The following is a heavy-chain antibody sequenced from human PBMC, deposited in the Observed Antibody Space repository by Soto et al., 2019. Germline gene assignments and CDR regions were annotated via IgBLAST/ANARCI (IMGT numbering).Heavy chain of an antibody. V-gene: IGHV1-2*04. CDR3: ARDPGIAVAGVAFDI. CDR1: GYTFTGYY. CDR2: INPNSGGT. J-gene: IGHJ3*02. Sequence: ASLKVSCKASGYTFTGYYMHLVRQAPGQGLEWMGWINPNSGGTNYAQKFQGWVTMTRDTSISTAYMELSRLRSDDTAVYYCARDPGIAVAGVAFDIRGQGTMVNVSS. D-gene: IGHD6-19*01.